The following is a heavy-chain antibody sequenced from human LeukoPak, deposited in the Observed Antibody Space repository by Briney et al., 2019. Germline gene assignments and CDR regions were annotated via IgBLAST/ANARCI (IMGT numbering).Heavy chain of an antibody. J-gene: IGHJ5*02. D-gene: IGHD2-15*01. CDR1: GYRFTDYW. CDR3: VRSPACSSGTCYPNWFDP. V-gene: IGHV5-51*01. CDR2: TYPGDSNT. Sequence: GESLKISCQGSGYRFTDYWIGWVRQMPGKGLEWMGITYPGDSNTRYSPSFQGQVTISADKSISSAYLQWSSLKASDTAMYYCVRSPACSSGTCYPNWFDPWGQGTLVTVSS.